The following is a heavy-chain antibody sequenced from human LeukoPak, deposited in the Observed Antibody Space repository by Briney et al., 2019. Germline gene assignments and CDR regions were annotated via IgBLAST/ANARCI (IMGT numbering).Heavy chain of an antibody. CDR1: GYTFTSYG. Sequence: ASVKVSCKASGYTFTSYGISWVRQAPGQGLEWMGWTSAYNGNTNYAQKLQGRVTMTTDTSTSTAYMELRSLRSDDTAVYYCARVGGVGAYYYYYYMDVWGKGTTVTVSS. J-gene: IGHJ6*03. CDR2: TSAYNGNT. D-gene: IGHD1-26*01. CDR3: ARVGGVGAYYYYYYMDV. V-gene: IGHV1-18*01.